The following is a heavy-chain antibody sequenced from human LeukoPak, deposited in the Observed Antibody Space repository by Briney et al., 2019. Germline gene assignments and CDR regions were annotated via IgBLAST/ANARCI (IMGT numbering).Heavy chain of an antibody. D-gene: IGHD6-13*01. CDR3: AKDRMSNSWYGTHFDS. Sequence: GGSLRLSCTASGFTFSSYGTSWVRQAPGKGLEWVSSISGGGGGTYYADSVKGRFTISRDNSKNTLYLQMNSLRAEDTAVYYCAKDRMSNSWYGTHFDSWDQGTLVTVSS. CDR2: ISGGGGGT. CDR1: GFTFSSYG. V-gene: IGHV3-23*01. J-gene: IGHJ4*02.